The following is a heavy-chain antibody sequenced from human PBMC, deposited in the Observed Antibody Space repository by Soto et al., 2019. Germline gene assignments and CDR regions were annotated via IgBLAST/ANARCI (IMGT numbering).Heavy chain of an antibody. CDR3: AKGTGDDFWSGTSSEFDP. Sequence: EVQLLESGGGLVQPGGSLRLSCAASGFTFSSYAMSWVRQAPGKRLEWVSAISGSGGSTYYADSVKGRFTISRDNSKNTLYLQMNSLRAEDTAVYYCAKGTGDDFWSGTSSEFDPWGQGTLVTVSS. CDR1: GFTFSSYA. V-gene: IGHV3-23*01. CDR2: ISGSGGST. J-gene: IGHJ5*02. D-gene: IGHD3-3*01.